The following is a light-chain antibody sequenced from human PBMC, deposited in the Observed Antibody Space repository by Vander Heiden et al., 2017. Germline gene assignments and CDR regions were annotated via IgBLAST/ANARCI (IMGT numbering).Light chain of an antibody. CDR1: QTISSTY. CDR3: QQYLSSVWT. CDR2: GAS. Sequence: GDTATLSCRARQTISSTYLAWYHHRHGQGPRLLIYGASNRATGIPDRFSGSGTGRDFTLTISGLEPEDSGVYYCQQYLSSVWTFGRGTKV. V-gene: IGKV3-20*01. J-gene: IGKJ1*01.